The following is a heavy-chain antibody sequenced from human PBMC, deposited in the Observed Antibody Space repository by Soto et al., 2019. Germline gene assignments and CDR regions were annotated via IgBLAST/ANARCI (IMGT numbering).Heavy chain of an antibody. D-gene: IGHD4-17*01. V-gene: IGHV3-33*01. J-gene: IGHJ3*02. Sequence: QVQLVESGGGVVQPGRSLRLSCAASGFTFSSYGMHWVRQAPGKGLEWVAVIWYDGSNKYYADSVKGRFTISRDNSKNTLYLQMNSLRAEDTAVYYCAREEGVDYCYYIGAFDIWGQGTMVTVSS. CDR3: AREEGVDYCYYIGAFDI. CDR2: IWYDGSNK. CDR1: GFTFSSYG.